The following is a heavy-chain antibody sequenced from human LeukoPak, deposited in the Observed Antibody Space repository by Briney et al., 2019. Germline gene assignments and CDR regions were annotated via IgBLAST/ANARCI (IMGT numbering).Heavy chain of an antibody. V-gene: IGHV3-23*01. J-gene: IGHJ3*02. CDR1: GFTFSSYG. D-gene: IGHD3-22*01. Sequence: GGSLRLSCAASGFTFSSYGMSWVRQAPGKGLEWVSAISGSGGSTYYADSVKGRFTISRDNSKDTLYPQMNSLRAEDTAVYYCAKDQSRTYYYDSSGYRAIWAFDIWGQGTMVTVSS. CDR3: AKDQSRTYYYDSSGYRAIWAFDI. CDR2: ISGSGGST.